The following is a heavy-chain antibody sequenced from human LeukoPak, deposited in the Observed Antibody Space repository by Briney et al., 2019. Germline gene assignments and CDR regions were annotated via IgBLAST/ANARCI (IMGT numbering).Heavy chain of an antibody. CDR2: IYTSGST. D-gene: IGHD2-15*01. V-gene: IGHV4-4*07. J-gene: IGHJ6*03. CDR1: GGSISNYY. Sequence: SETPSLTCTVSGGSISNYYWSWIRQPAGKGLEWIGRIYTSGSTNYNPSPKSRVTMSVDTSKKQFSLKLSSVTAADTAVYYCARCGMNAYYPYLHYYYMDVWGKGTTVTISS. CDR3: ARCGMNAYYPYLHYYYMDV.